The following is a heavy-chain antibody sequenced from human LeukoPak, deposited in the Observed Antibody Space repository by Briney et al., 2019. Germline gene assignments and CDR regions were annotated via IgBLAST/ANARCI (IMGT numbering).Heavy chain of an antibody. Sequence: GGSLRLSCAASGFTFSSYAMSWVRQAPGKGLEWVSAISGSGGSTYYADSVKGRFTISRGNSKNTLYLQMNSLRAEDTAVYYCAKHAVQYSTTPPLGYWGQGTLVTVSS. CDR1: GFTFSSYA. V-gene: IGHV3-23*01. CDR3: AKHAVQYSTTPPLGY. D-gene: IGHD6-6*01. CDR2: ISGSGGST. J-gene: IGHJ4*02.